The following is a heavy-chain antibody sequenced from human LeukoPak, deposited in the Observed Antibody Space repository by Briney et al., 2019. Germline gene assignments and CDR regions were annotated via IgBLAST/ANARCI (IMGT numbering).Heavy chain of an antibody. CDR1: GFPFDNYA. D-gene: IGHD3-10*01. V-gene: IGHV3-9*01. CDR3: AKDDYLDYYGSGSYHIDY. Sequence: GGSLRLSCAASGFPFDNYAMHWVRQVPGKGPEWVSGISGRSRSIGYADSVKGRFTISRDNAKNSLYLQMNSLRAEDTALYYCAKDDYLDYYGSGSYHIDYWGQGTLVTVSS. CDR2: ISGRSRSI. J-gene: IGHJ4*02.